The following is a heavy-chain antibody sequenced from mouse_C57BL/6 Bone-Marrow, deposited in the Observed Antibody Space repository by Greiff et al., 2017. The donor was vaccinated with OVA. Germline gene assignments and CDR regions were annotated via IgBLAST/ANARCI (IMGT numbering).Heavy chain of an antibody. V-gene: IGHV1-81*01. D-gene: IGHD2-1*01. J-gene: IGHJ4*01. Sequence: VQLQESGAELARPGASVKLSCKASGYTFTSYGISWVKQRTGQGLEWIGEIYPRSGNTYYNEKFKGKATLTADKSSSPAYMELRSLTSEDSAVYFCARRRYYGNYDAMDYWGQGTSVTVSS. CDR2: IYPRSGNT. CDR1: GYTFTSYG. CDR3: ARRRYYGNYDAMDY.